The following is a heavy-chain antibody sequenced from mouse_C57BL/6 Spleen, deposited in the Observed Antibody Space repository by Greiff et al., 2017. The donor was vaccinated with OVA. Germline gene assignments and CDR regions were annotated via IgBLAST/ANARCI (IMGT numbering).Heavy chain of an antibody. J-gene: IGHJ4*01. V-gene: IGHV1-64*01. CDR2: IHPNSGST. CDR3: ARDGSSPYYAMDY. Sequence: QVQLQQPGAELVKPGASVKLSCKASGYTFTSYWMHWVKQRPGQGLEWIGMIHPNSGSTNYNEKFKSKATLTVDKSSSTAYMQLSSLTSEDSAVYYSARDGSSPYYAMDYWGQGTSVTVSS. D-gene: IGHD1-1*01. CDR1: GYTFTSYW.